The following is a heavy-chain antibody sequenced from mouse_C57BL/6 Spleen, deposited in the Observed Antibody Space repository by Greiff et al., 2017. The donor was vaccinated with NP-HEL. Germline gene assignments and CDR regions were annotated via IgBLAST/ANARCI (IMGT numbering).Heavy chain of an antibody. CDR2: INPGSGGT. D-gene: IGHD1-1*01. Sequence: QVQLQQSGAELVRPGTSVKVSCKASGYAFTNYLLEWVKQRPGQGLEWIGVINPGSGGTNYKEKFKGKATLTADKSSSTAYLQRSSLTSEDSAVYFCARSDGSSPYYFDYWGQGTTLTVSS. CDR1: GYAFTNYL. J-gene: IGHJ2*01. V-gene: IGHV1-54*01. CDR3: ARSDGSSPYYFDY.